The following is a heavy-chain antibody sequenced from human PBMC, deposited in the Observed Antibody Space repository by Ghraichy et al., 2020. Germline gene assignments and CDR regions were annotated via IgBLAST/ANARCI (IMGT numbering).Heavy chain of an antibody. D-gene: IGHD4-23*01. Sequence: SGPTLVKPTQTLTLTCTFSGFSLSTSGVGVGWIRQPPGKALEWLALIYWDDDKRYSPSLKSRLTITKDTSKNQVVLRMTNMDPVDTATYYCAHRQLQDYGGNGELDYWGQGTLVTVSS. J-gene: IGHJ4*02. CDR3: AHRQLQDYGGNGELDY. V-gene: IGHV2-5*02. CDR1: GFSLSTSGVG. CDR2: IYWDDDK.